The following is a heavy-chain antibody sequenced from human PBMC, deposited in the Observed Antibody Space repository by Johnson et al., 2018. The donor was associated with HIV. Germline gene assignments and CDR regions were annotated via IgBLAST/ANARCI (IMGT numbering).Heavy chain of an antibody. CDR1: GFTFSYYA. D-gene: IGHD3-10*01. J-gene: IGHJ3*01. CDR2: ISYDGSNK. CDR3: AKTRMGGILDAFDL. V-gene: IGHV3-30-3*02. Sequence: QVQLVESGGGVVQPGRSLRLSCAASGFTFSYYAMHWVRQAPGKGLEWVAVISYDGSNKYYADSVKGRFTLSRDNSKNTLDLQMNSLTIEDTAVFYCAKTRMGGILDAFDLWGQGTMVIVS.